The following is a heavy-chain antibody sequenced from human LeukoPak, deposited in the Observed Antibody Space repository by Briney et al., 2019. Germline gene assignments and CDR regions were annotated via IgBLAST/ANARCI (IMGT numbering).Heavy chain of an antibody. J-gene: IGHJ4*02. V-gene: IGHV3-23*01. CDR1: GFTFSSYA. CDR2: ISGSGGST. CDR3: AEDEGGYCSSTSCVPDY. Sequence: GGSLRLSCAASGFTFSSYAMSWVRQAPGKGLEWVSAISGSGGSTYYADSVKGRFTISRDNSKNTLYLQMNSLRAEDTAVYYCAEDEGGYCSSTSCVPDYWGQGTLVTVSS. D-gene: IGHD2-2*01.